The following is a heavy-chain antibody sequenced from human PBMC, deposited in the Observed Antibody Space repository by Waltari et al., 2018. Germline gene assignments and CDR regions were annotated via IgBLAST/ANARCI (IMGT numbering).Heavy chain of an antibody. CDR3: ARPLYPSGWDQFDS. CDR2: IYYSGST. Sequence: QVQLQESGPGLVKPSQTLSLTCTVSGGSISSGGYYWSWIRQHPGKGLEWIGYIYYSGSTYYNPSLKSLVTISVDTSKNQFSLKLSSVTAADTAVYYCARPLYPSGWDQFDSWGQGTLVTVSS. V-gene: IGHV4-31*01. CDR1: GGSISSGGYY. D-gene: IGHD6-19*01. J-gene: IGHJ4*02.